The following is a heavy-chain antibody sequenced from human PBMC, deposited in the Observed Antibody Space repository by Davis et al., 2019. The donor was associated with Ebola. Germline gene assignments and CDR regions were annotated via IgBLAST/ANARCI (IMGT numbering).Heavy chain of an antibody. Sequence: GESLKISCAASGFTFSRHAIHWVRQAPTKGLEWVAVISYDGLNTYYAVSVKGRFIVSRDNSKNTLSLQMNSLRGEDTAVYYCARVQNYDFWSGLGYWGQGVLVTVSS. V-gene: IGHV3-30-3*01. D-gene: IGHD3-3*01. CDR3: ARVQNYDFWSGLGY. J-gene: IGHJ4*02. CDR1: GFTFSRHA. CDR2: ISYDGLNT.